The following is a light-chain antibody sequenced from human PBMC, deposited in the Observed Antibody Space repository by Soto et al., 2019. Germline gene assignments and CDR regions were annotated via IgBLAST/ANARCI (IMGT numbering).Light chain of an antibody. V-gene: IGLV2-14*03. Sequence: QSVLTQPASVSASPGQSITISCTGTSSDIGDYNYVSWYQQRPGEAPKLILYEVENRPSGISDRFSCSKSGNTASLTISGLRTEDEADYYCSSYTSTVTLVVFGGGTKLTVL. CDR1: SSDIGDYNY. CDR3: SSYTSTVTLVV. CDR2: EVE. J-gene: IGLJ2*01.